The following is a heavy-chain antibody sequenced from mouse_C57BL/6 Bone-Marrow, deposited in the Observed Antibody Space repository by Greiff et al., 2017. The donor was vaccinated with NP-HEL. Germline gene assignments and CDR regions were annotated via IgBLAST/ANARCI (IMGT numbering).Heavy chain of an antibody. J-gene: IGHJ3*01. CDR3: ARGGTTSIPFAY. CDR2: IYPRSGNT. Sequence: QVQLKESGAELARPGASVKLSCKASGYTFTSYGISWVKQRTGQGLEWIGEIYPRSGNTYYNEKFKGKATLTADKSSSTAYMELRSLTSEDSAVYFCARGGTTSIPFAYWGQGTLVTVSA. V-gene: IGHV1-81*01. D-gene: IGHD1-2*01. CDR1: GYTFTSYG.